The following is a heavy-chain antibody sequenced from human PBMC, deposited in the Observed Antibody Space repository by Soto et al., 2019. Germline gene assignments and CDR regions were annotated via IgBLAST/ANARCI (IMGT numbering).Heavy chain of an antibody. D-gene: IGHD6-13*01. CDR3: ASLSIAAAGYYYYYGMDV. CDR2: IYYSGST. J-gene: IGHJ6*02. CDR1: GGSIRSSSYY. V-gene: IGHV4-39*01. Sequence: SETLSLTCTVSGGSIRSSSYYWGWIRQPPGNGLEWVGSIYYSGSTYYNPSLKSRVTISVDTSKNQFSLKLSSVTAADTAVYYCASLSIAAAGYYYYYGMDVWGQGTTVT.